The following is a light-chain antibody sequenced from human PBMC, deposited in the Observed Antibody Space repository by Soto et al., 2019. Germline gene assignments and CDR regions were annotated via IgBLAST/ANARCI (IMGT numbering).Light chain of an antibody. V-gene: IGLV1-44*01. J-gene: IGLJ1*01. Sequence: QSVLTQPPSASGTPGQRVTVSCSGSSSNIASNTVNWYQQLPGTAPKLLIYSNDQRPSGVPDCFSASKSGTSASLAISGLQSEDEADYYCASWDDSLNGHVFGTGTKVTVL. CDR2: SND. CDR3: ASWDDSLNGHV. CDR1: SSNIASNT.